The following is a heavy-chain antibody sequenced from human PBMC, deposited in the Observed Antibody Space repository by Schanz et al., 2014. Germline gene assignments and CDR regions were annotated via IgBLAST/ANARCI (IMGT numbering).Heavy chain of an antibody. Sequence: QVQLQESGPGLEKPSETLSLTCTVSGGSISGYYWTWVRQSPGKGLEWIGYIYHSGSTYYNPSLKSRVTISVDRSKNQFSLILNSVTAADTAVYYCARSPGDFPGWFDSWGQGTLVTVSS. CDR2: IYHSGST. V-gene: IGHV4-59*12. D-gene: IGHD4-17*01. J-gene: IGHJ5*01. CDR3: ARSPGDFPGWFDS. CDR1: GGSISGYY.